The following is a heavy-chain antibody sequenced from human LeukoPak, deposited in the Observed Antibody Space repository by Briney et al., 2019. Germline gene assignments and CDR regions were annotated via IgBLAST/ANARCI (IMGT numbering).Heavy chain of an antibody. CDR1: GGSISGYY. J-gene: IGHJ4*02. Sequence: LETLSLTCTVSGGSISGYYWSWIWQPPGKGLEWIGYIHNSGSTNCNPSLKSRVTISIDTSKNQFSLKLTSVSAADTAVYYCTRVTPGGLCDYWGQGAQVTVSS. CDR3: TRVTPGGLCDY. CDR2: IHNSGST. D-gene: IGHD2-15*01. V-gene: IGHV4-4*08.